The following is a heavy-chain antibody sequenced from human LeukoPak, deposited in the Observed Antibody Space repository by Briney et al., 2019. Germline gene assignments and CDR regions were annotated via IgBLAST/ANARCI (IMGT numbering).Heavy chain of an antibody. Sequence: GASVKVSSKASGYTFTPYYIHRGRQAPGPRREGMGGINPNNGGTNYAQTSHGRVTITSDTTISTAYLELSRLTSDETALYYCARDPANTYYNDAWGQGTLVTVSS. V-gene: IGHV1-2*02. CDR2: INPNNGGT. CDR3: ARDPANTYYNDA. J-gene: IGHJ4*02. CDR1: GYTFTPYY. D-gene: IGHD3-22*01.